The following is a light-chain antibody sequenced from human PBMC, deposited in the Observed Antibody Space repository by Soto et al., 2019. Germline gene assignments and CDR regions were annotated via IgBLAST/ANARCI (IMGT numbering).Light chain of an antibody. V-gene: IGLV1-47*01. CDR1: SSNIGSNY. CDR3: AAWDDSLSGGV. CDR2: RNS. Sequence: QSALTQPPSASGTPGQRVTISCSGSSSNIGSNYVYWYQQLPGTVPQLLIYRNSERPSGVPDRFSGSKSGTSASLAISGLRSEDEADYYCAAWDDSLSGGVFGGGTKVTVL. J-gene: IGLJ2*01.